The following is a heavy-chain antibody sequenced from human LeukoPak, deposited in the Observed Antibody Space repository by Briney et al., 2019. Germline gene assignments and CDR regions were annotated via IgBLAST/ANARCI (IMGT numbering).Heavy chain of an antibody. CDR1: GFTFSSYW. V-gene: IGHV3-7*01. CDR2: IKQDGSEK. J-gene: IGHJ4*02. CDR3: AREVATVVTREFDY. D-gene: IGHD4-23*01. Sequence: GGSLRLSCAASGFTFSSYWMSWVRQAPGKGLEWVANIKQDGSEKYYVDSVKGRFTISRDNAKNSLYLQMNSLRAEDTAVYYCAREVATVVTREFDYWGQGTLVTVSS.